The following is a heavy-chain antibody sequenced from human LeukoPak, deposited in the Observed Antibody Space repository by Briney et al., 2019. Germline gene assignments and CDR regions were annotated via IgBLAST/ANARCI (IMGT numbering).Heavy chain of an antibody. CDR1: GGTFSSYA. V-gene: IGHV1-69*13. J-gene: IGHJ4*02. D-gene: IGHD2-15*01. CDR2: IIPIFGTA. CDR3: ARAEVSYCSGGSCYSTYYFDY. Sequence: ASVKVSCKASGGTFSSYAISWVRQAPGQGLEWMGGIIPIFGTANYAQKFQGRVTITADESTSTAYMELSSPRSEDTAVYYCARAEVSYCSGGSCYSTYYFDYWGQGTLVTVSS.